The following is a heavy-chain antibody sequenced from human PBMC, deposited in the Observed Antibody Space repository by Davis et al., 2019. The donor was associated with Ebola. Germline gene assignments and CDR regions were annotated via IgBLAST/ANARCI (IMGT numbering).Heavy chain of an antibody. CDR2: INPDGTTT. V-gene: IGHV3-74*01. CDR3: TKDFDYENAY. Sequence: LSLTCAASGFTFSNYWMHWIRQAPGKGLVWVSRINPDGTTTAYADSVEGRFTISRDNAKNTLFLQMDSLRAEDTAVYYCTKDFDYENAYWGQGSLVTVSS. D-gene: IGHD3-9*01. J-gene: IGHJ4*02. CDR1: GFTFSNYW.